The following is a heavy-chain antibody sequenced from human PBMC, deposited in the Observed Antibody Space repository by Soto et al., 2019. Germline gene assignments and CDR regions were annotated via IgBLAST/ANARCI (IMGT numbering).Heavy chain of an antibody. CDR1: GGTFSSYA. J-gene: IGHJ6*02. D-gene: IGHD3-22*01. Sequence: GASVKVSCKASGGTFSSYAISWVRQAPGQGLEWMGGIIPIFGTANYAQKFQGRVTITADESTSTAYMELSSLRSEDTAVYYCAISRGLYYYDSSGYPPEGMDVWGQGTTVTVSS. CDR3: AISRGLYYYDSSGYPPEGMDV. V-gene: IGHV1-69*13. CDR2: IIPIFGTA.